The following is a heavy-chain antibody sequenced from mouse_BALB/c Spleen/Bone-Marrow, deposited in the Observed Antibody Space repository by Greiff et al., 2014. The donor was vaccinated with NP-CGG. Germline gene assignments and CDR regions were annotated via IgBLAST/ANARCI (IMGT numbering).Heavy chain of an antibody. Sequence: VHVKQSGGGLVQPGGSLKLSCAASGFTFSSYGMSWVRQTPEKRLELVATINNNDGNTYYPDNVKGRFTISRDNAKNTLYLQMSMLKSEDTAMYYCAGDNYGSRFDYWGQGTTLTVSS. CDR2: INNNDGNT. V-gene: IGHV5-6-3*01. D-gene: IGHD1-1*01. CDR1: GFTFSSYG. J-gene: IGHJ2*01. CDR3: AGDNYGSRFDY.